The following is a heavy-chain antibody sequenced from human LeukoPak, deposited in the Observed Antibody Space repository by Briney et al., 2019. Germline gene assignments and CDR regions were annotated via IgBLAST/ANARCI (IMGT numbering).Heavy chain of an antibody. J-gene: IGHJ6*03. CDR1: GFTVSSNY. V-gene: IGHV3-30*03. Sequence: GGSLRLSCAASGFTVSSNYMSWVRQAPGKGLEGVAVISYDGSNKYYADSVKGRFTISRDNSKNTLYLQMNSLRAEDTAVYYCARDTAIPGHYYMDVWGKGTTVTVSS. CDR3: ARDTAIPGHYYMDV. D-gene: IGHD5-18*01. CDR2: ISYDGSNK.